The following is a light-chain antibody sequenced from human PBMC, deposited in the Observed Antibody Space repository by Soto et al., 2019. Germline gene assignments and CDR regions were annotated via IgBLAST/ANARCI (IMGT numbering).Light chain of an antibody. V-gene: IGKV1-5*01. CDR2: GAS. CDR3: QQYNSYSYT. CDR1: QSISSW. J-gene: IGKJ2*01. Sequence: DIQMTQSPSSLSASVGDRVTITCRASQSISSWLVWYQQKPGKAPKLLIYGASSLESGVPSRFSGSGSGTEFTLTISSLQPDDFATYYCQQYNSYSYTFGRGTKLDIK.